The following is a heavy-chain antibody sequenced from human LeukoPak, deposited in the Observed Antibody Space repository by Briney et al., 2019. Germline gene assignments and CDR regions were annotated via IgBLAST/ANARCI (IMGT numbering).Heavy chain of an antibody. V-gene: IGHV1-69*05. CDR2: IIPIFGTA. CDR3: ARGITIFNWFDP. CDR1: GGTFSSYA. J-gene: IGHJ5*02. D-gene: IGHD3-9*01. Sequence: ASVKVSCKASGGTFSSYAISWVRQAPGQGLEWMGGIIPIFGTANYAQKFQGRVTITTDESTSTAYMELSSLRSEDTAVYYCARGITIFNWFDPWGQGTLVTASS.